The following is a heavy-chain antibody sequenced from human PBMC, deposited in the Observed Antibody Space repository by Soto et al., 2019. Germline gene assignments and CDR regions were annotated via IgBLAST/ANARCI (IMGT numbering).Heavy chain of an antibody. J-gene: IGHJ4*01. V-gene: IGHV3-23*01. CDR3: AKDLDPQLVPDRLEGLGY. D-gene: IGHD6-13*01. CDR1: GFTFSSYA. Sequence: EVQLLESGGGLVQPGGSLRLSCAASGFTFSSYAMSWVRQAPGKGLEWVSAISGSGGSTYYADSVKGRFTISRDNSKNTLYLQMNSLRAEDTAVYYWAKDLDPQLVPDRLEGLGYWGHVTLVTVSS. CDR2: ISGSGGST.